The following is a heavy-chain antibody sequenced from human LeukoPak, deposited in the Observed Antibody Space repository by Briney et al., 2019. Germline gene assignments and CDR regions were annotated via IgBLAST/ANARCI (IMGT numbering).Heavy chain of an antibody. CDR2: IRYDGSNK. CDR1: GFTFSSYG. CDR3: ARDRSQEFDP. D-gene: IGHD3-10*01. J-gene: IGHJ5*02. Sequence: GGSLRLSGAASGFTFSSYGMHWVRQAPGKGLEWVAFIRYDGSNKYYADSVKGRFSISRDNSKNTLYLQMNRLRADDTAVYYCARDRSQEFDPWGQGTLVTVSS. V-gene: IGHV3-30*02.